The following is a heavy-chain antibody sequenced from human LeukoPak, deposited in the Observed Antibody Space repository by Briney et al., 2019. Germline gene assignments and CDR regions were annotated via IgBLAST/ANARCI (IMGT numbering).Heavy chain of an antibody. CDR2: IYSGGST. CDR3: AKDRQQWLVRTSGGLDY. V-gene: IGHV3-53*05. J-gene: IGHJ4*02. CDR1: GFTVSSNY. D-gene: IGHD6-19*01. Sequence: GGSLRLSCAASGFTVSSNYMSWVRQAPGKGLEWVSVIYSGGSTYYADSVKGRFTISRDNSKNTLYLQMNSLRAEDTAVYYCAKDRQQWLVRTSGGLDYWGQGTLVTVSS.